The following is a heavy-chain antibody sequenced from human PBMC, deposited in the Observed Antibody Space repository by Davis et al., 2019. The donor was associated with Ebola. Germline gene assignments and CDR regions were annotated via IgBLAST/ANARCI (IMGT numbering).Heavy chain of an antibody. CDR3: ARAPSDGYNSPTRYYFDY. Sequence: PGGSLRLSCAASGFTFSSYGMHWVRQAPGKGLEWVSYISSSGSTIYYADSVKGRFTISRDNAKNSLYLQMNSLRAEDTAVYYCARAPSDGYNSPTRYYFDYWGQGTLVTVSS. J-gene: IGHJ4*02. CDR2: ISSSGSTI. CDR1: GFTFSSYG. V-gene: IGHV3-48*04. D-gene: IGHD5-24*01.